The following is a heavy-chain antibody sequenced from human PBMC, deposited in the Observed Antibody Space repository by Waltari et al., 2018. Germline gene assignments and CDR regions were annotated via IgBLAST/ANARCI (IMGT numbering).Heavy chain of an antibody. CDR3: ARDQTYSGSYYSQSFFDY. V-gene: IGHV1-18*01. Sequence: QVQLVQSGAEVKKPGASVKVSCTASGYTFTSYGISWVRQAPGQGLEWMGWISAYNGNTNYAQKLQGRVTMTTDTSTSTAYMELRSLRSDDTAVYYCARDQTYSGSYYSQSFFDYWGQGTLVTVSS. J-gene: IGHJ4*02. CDR1: GYTFTSYG. D-gene: IGHD1-26*01. CDR2: ISAYNGNT.